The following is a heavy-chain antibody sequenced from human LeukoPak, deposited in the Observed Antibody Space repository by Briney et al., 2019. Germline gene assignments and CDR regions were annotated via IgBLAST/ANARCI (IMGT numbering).Heavy chain of an antibody. Sequence: GVSLRLSCAASGFTFSAYGMHWVRQAPGKGLEWVAVIWSDGIIKYYADSVKGRFTISRDNSKNTLYLQMNSLRDEDTAVYYCARGDPAVAGTNYYYMDVWGKGTTVTVSS. V-gene: IGHV3-33*01. CDR3: ARGDPAVAGTNYYYMDV. CDR1: GFTFSAYG. CDR2: IWSDGIIK. J-gene: IGHJ6*03. D-gene: IGHD6-19*01.